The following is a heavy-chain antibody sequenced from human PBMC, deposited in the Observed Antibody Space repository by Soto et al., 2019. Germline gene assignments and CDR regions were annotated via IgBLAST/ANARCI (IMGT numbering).Heavy chain of an antibody. CDR1: GYTFTSYD. CDR3: ARRFYDSSGYYYFDY. CDR2: MNHNSGNT. Sequence: ASVKVSCKASGYTFTSYDINWVRQATGQGLEWMGWMNHNSGNTSNAQKFQGRVTMTRNTSISTAYMELSSLRSEDTAVYYCARRFYDSSGYYYFDYWGQGTLVTVSS. D-gene: IGHD3-22*01. J-gene: IGHJ4*02. V-gene: IGHV1-8*01.